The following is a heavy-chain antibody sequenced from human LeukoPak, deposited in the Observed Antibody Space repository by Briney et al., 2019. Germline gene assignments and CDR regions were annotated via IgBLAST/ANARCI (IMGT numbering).Heavy chain of an antibody. J-gene: IGHJ3*01. D-gene: IGHD7-27*01. CDR2: IYPGDSDV. Sequence: RESLRISCLGSRYSFSTYLIAWVRQMPGKGLEWMGIIYPGDSDVDYSPSFQGQVTISADKSTNTAYLQWSSLKASDTAMYYCARSQPRKRILGLRGSNGFDVWGQGTMVSVSS. V-gene: IGHV5-51*01. CDR1: RYSFSTYL. CDR3: ARSQPRKRILGLRGSNGFDV.